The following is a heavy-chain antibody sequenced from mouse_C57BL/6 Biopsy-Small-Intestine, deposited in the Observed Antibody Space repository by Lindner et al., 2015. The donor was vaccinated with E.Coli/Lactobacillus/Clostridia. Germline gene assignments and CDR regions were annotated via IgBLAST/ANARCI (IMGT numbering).Heavy chain of an antibody. CDR1: GYAFSNYL. Sequence: VQLQESGAELVRPGTSVKVSCKASGYAFSNYLIEWVKRRPGQGLEWIGVINPGSGGTNYNEKFKGKATLTADKSSSTAYMQLSSLTSEDSAVYFCASYGYDFDYRGQGTTLTVSS. V-gene: IGHV1-54*01. CDR3: ASYGYDFDY. J-gene: IGHJ2*01. CDR2: INPGSGGT. D-gene: IGHD2-2*01.